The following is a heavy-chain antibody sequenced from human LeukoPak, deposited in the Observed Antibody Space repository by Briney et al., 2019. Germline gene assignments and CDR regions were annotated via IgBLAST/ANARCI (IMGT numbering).Heavy chain of an antibody. J-gene: IGHJ6*04. CDR2: IKQDGSEK. CDR3: AELGITMIGGV. D-gene: IGHD3-10*02. Sequence: GGSLRLSCAASGFTFSSYWMSWVRQAPGKGLEWVANIKQDGSEKYYVDSVKGRLTISRDNAKNSLYLQMNSLRAEDTAVYYCAELGITMIGGVWGKGTTVTISS. V-gene: IGHV3-7*01. CDR1: GFTFSSYW.